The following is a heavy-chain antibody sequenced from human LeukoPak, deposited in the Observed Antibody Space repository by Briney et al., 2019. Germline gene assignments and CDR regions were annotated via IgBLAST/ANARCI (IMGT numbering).Heavy chain of an antibody. D-gene: IGHD4-17*01. CDR2: INHSGST. V-gene: IGHV4-34*01. J-gene: IGHJ4*02. Sequence: PSETLSLTCAVYGGSFSGYYWSWIRQPPGKGLEWIGEINHSGSTNYNPSLKSRVTISVDTSKNQFSLKLSSVTAADTAVYYCARGQTTVTTTPFDYWGQGTLVTVSS. CDR3: ARGQTTVTTTPFDY. CDR1: GGSFSGYY.